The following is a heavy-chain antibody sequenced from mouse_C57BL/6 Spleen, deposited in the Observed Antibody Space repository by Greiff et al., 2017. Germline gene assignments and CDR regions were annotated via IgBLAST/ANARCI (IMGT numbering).Heavy chain of an antibody. D-gene: IGHD1-1*01. J-gene: IGHJ4*01. CDR2: IYPSDSET. Sequence: QVQLQQPGAELVRPGSSVKLSCKASGYTFTSYWMDWVKQRPGQGLEWIGNIYPSDSETHYNQKFKDKATLTVDKSSSTAYMQLSSLTSEDSAVYYCARGILRGYAMDYWGQGTSVTVSS. CDR1: GYTFTSYW. CDR3: ARGILRGYAMDY. V-gene: IGHV1-61*01.